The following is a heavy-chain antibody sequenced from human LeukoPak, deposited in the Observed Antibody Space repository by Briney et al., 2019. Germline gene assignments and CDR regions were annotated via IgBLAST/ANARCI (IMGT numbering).Heavy chain of an antibody. CDR3: ARDSFGEEY. CDR1: GFTFRSYG. V-gene: IGHV3-33*08. J-gene: IGHJ4*02. Sequence: GGSLRLSCEASGFTFRSYGVHWVRQAPGKGLEWVAVIWNGGSKKFYGDSVKGRFTISRDNSKNTLYLQMNSLRVEDRAVYYCARDSFGEEYWGQGALVTVSS. D-gene: IGHD3-16*01. CDR2: IWNGGSKK.